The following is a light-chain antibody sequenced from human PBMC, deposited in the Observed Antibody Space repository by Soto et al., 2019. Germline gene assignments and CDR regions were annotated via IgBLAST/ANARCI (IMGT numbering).Light chain of an antibody. J-gene: IGKJ4*01. CDR3: QQYNNWPLLS. CDR1: QSVYGN. Sequence: ELLMTQSPATLSVSPGETATLSYRASQSVYGNLAWYQQKPGQAPRLLVFAASTRAAGIPARFSGGGSGTEYTLTISSLESEDFAVYYCQQYNNWPLLSFGGGTKVEI. V-gene: IGKV3D-15*01. CDR2: AAS.